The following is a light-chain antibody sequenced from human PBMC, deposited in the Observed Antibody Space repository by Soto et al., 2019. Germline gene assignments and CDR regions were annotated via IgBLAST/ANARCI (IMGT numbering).Light chain of an antibody. CDR2: KAF. CDR1: QSVSRW. J-gene: IGKJ1*01. V-gene: IGKV1-5*03. Sequence: DIQMTQFPSTLAASVGDRVTITCRASQSVSRWLAWYQQKPGKAPKLLIYKAFSLKDGVPSRFGGSGSGTEFTLTITSLQPDDFATYYCQQYNGPWAFGQGTKVEI. CDR3: QQYNGPWA.